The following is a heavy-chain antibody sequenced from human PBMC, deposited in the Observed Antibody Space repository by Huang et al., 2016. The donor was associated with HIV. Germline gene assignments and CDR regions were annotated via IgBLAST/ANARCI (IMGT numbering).Heavy chain of an antibody. CDR2: IYPGDSDP. CDR3: ARLIGSPSCYYGLDV. Sequence: EVQLVQSGAEVKKPGESLKISCKGSGYRFRSNWIGWVSPMPGKGLEWVGSIYPGDSDPRYSPSFQGQVTISADKSINTAYLQWSSLKASDTAMYYCARLIGSPSCYYGLDVWGQGTTVTVSS. CDR1: GYRFRSNW. J-gene: IGHJ6*02. V-gene: IGHV5-51*01. D-gene: IGHD3-10*01.